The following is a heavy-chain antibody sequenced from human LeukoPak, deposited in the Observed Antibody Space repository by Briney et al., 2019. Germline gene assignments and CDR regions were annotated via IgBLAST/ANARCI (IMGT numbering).Heavy chain of an antibody. V-gene: IGHV1-2*02. D-gene: IGHD6-19*01. CDR3: ARDREQWLFDY. CDR1: GYTFTGYY. J-gene: IGHJ4*02. CDR2: INHNSGGT. Sequence: ASVKVSCKASGYTFTGYYMHWVRQAPGQGLEWMGWINHNSGGTNYAQKFQGRVTMTRDTSISTAYMELSRLRSDDTAVYYCARDREQWLFDYWGQGTLVTVSS.